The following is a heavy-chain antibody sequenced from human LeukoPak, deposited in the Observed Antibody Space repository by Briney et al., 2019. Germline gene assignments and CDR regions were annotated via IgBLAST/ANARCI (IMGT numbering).Heavy chain of an antibody. CDR3: AIAVGWELGY. J-gene: IGHJ4*02. V-gene: IGHV3-7*01. CDR1: GLRSSSYW. D-gene: IGHD1-26*01. Sequence: GGSLRLSCATSGLRSSSYWMSWVHQAPGKGLEWVANIDQDESERNYVDSAKGRFTISRDGAKNSVYLQMNSLKDEDTAVYYCAIAVGWELGYWGQGTLVTVSS. CDR2: IDQDESER.